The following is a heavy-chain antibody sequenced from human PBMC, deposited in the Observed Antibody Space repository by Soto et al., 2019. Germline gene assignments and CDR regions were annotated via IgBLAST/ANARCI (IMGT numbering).Heavy chain of an antibody. J-gene: IGHJ4*02. CDR2: ISGSGGST. Sequence: EVQLLESGGGLVQPGGSLRLSCAASGFTFSSYAMSWVRQAPGKGLEWVSAISGSGGSTYYADSVKGRFTISRDNSKNTLYLQMNSLGAEDTAVYYCARSIAAAGYFDYWGQGTLVTVSS. CDR3: ARSIAAAGYFDY. CDR1: GFTFSSYA. D-gene: IGHD6-13*01. V-gene: IGHV3-23*01.